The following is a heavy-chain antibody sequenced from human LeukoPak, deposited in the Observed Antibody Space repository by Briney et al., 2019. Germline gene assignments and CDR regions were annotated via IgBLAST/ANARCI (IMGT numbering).Heavy chain of an antibody. Sequence: GRSLRLSCAASGFTFSSYAMHWVRQAPGKGLEWVAVISYDGSNKYYADSVKGRFTISRDNSKNTLYLQMNSLRAEDTAVYYCARDGCSSTSCYFWYFDLWGRGTLLTVSS. J-gene: IGHJ2*01. CDR1: GFTFSSYA. CDR3: ARDGCSSTSCYFWYFDL. CDR2: ISYDGSNK. V-gene: IGHV3-30*04. D-gene: IGHD2-2*01.